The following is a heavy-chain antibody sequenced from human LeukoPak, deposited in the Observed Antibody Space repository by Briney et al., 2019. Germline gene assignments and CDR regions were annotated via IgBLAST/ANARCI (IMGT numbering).Heavy chain of an antibody. CDR1: GCSFSDYD. CDR2: IRGRSSHI. CDR3: GRAFPPLRTSSAGDF. Sequence: GGSLRLSCSPSGCSFSDYDINWVRQAPGKGQESVSAIRGRSSHISYGESVNGRFTISRDNAKNSLYLQTDSLGVEATAVYYCGRAFPPLRTSSAGDFWGQGTLVIVSS. D-gene: IGHD6-25*01. V-gene: IGHV3-21*01. J-gene: IGHJ4*02.